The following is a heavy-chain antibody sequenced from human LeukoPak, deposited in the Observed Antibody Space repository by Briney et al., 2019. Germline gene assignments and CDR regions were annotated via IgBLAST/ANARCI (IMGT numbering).Heavy chain of an antibody. V-gene: IGHV3-33*06. CDR3: AKNYDILTGLSPFDY. J-gene: IGHJ4*02. CDR1: GFTFSSYG. Sequence: GRSLRLSCAASGFTFSSYGMHWVRQAPGKGLELVAVIWNYGSNKYYADSVKGRFTISRDNSKNTLYLQMNSPRAEDTAVYYCAKNYDILTGLSPFDYWGQGTLVTVSS. CDR2: IWNYGSNK. D-gene: IGHD3-9*01.